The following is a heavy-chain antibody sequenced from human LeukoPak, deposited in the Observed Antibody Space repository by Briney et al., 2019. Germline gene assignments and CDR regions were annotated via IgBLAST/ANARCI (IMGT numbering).Heavy chain of an antibody. CDR3: AKLEAAAGTGY. D-gene: IGHD6-13*01. J-gene: IGHJ4*02. Sequence: GGSLRLSCAASGFTFSSHGMSWVRQAPGKGLEWVSTISGSGDNTYYADSVKGRFTISRDNSKNTLYLQMNSLRAEDAAVYYCAKLEAAAGTGYWGQGTLVTVSS. CDR1: GFTFSSHG. CDR2: ISGSGDNT. V-gene: IGHV3-23*01.